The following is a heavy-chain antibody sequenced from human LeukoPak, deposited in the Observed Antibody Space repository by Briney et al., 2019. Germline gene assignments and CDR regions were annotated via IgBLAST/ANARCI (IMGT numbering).Heavy chain of an antibody. CDR3: ASTEIPAMPLLNYYYYMDV. J-gene: IGHJ6*03. CDR2: IFYSGST. D-gene: IGHD2-2*01. CDR1: GGSFSGYY. Sequence: SETLSLTCAVYGGSFSGYYWSWIRQPPGKGLEWIGNIFYSGSTYYSPSLKSRVTISVDKSKNQFSLKLSSVTAADTAVYYCASTEIPAMPLLNYYYYMDVWGKGTTVTVSS. V-gene: IGHV4-34*12.